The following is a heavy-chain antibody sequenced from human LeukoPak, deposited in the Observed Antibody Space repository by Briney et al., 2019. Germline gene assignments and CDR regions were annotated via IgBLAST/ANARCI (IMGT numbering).Heavy chain of an antibody. J-gene: IGHJ4*02. CDR3: ARRRDYFDS. V-gene: IGHV3-11*01. CDR2: ISTTGSIGSTI. CDR1: AFTFSDYY. Sequence: PGGSLRLSCAASAFTFSDYYMTWIRQAPGKGLEWVSYISTTGSIGSTIYYANSVKGRFTISRDNDNNSLYLQMNNLRAEDTAVYYCARRRDYFDSWGQGTLVTVSS.